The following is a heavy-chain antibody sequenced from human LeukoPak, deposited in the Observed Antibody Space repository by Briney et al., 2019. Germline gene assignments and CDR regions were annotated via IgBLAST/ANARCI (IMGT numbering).Heavy chain of an antibody. D-gene: IGHD3-22*01. CDR1: GYSFTNYW. V-gene: IGHV5-51*01. J-gene: IGHJ4*02. Sequence: GESLKISCKGSGYSFTNYWIGWVRQMPGKGLEWMGIIYPGDSDTRYSPSFQGQVTIPVDKSISTAYLQWSSLKASDTAMYYCARLPYYDTSGYLDYWGQGTLVIVSS. CDR3: ARLPYYDTSGYLDY. CDR2: IYPGDSDT.